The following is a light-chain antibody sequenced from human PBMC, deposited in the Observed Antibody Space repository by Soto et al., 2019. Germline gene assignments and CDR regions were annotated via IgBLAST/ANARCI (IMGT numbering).Light chain of an antibody. Sequence: DIQMTQSPSSLSASVGDRVTITSRASQSISSYLDWYQQKPGKAPKLLIYAASSLQSGVPSRFSGSGSGTDFIFTISSLQPEDFATYYCQQSYSTPWTFGQGTKVEIK. CDR2: AAS. J-gene: IGKJ1*01. CDR1: QSISSY. CDR3: QQSYSTPWT. V-gene: IGKV1-39*01.